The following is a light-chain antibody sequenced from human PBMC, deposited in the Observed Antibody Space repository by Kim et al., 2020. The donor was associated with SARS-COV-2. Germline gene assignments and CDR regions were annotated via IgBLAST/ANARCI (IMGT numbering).Light chain of an antibody. CDR3: QQYYNTPWT. CDR1: LNVFFNSFNKNY. V-gene: IGKV4-1*01. CDR2: WAS. Sequence: DIVMTQSPDSLAVSLGERATINCRSSLNVFFNSFNKNYLAWYQQKPGQPPKLLLYWASTRESGVPDRFSGSGSGTDFTLTISSLQAEDVAVYYCQQYYNTPWTFGQGTKVEIK. J-gene: IGKJ1*01.